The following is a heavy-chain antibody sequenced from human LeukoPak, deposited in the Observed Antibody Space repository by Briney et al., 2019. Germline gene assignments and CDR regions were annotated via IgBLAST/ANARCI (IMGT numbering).Heavy chain of an antibody. CDR3: AREARIAAAGTAGDY. Sequence: PGGSLRLSCAASGFTFSDYYMSWIRQAPGKGLEWVSYISSSGSTIYYADSVKGRFTISRDNAKNSLYLQMNSLRAEDTAVYYCAREARIAAAGTAGDYWGQGTLVTVSS. D-gene: IGHD6-13*01. V-gene: IGHV3-11*04. CDR2: ISSSGSTI. CDR1: GFTFSDYY. J-gene: IGHJ4*02.